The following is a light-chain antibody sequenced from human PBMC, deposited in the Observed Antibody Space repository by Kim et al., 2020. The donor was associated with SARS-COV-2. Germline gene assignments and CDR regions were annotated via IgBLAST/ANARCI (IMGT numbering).Light chain of an antibody. Sequence: SLSPGERATLSCRASQSVNTDLAWYQHKSGQAPRLLIYDTSNRAPAIPASFSGSGSGTDFTLTIDTLEPEDVAVYYCQQRWRWPLTFGGGTKLEIK. CDR3: QQRWRWPLT. V-gene: IGKV3-11*01. CDR2: DTS. J-gene: IGKJ4*01. CDR1: QSVNTD.